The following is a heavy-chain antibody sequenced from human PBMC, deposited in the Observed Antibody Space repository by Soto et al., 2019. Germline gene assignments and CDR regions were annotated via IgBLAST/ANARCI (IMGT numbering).Heavy chain of an antibody. Sequence: LRLSCSASGFTFYNAWMSWVRQAPGKGLEWVGRIKSKTDGGTTDYAAPVKGRFTISRDDSKNTLYLQMNSLKTEDTAVYYCTTGSSDWWQGGFDPCGQRTLVTVSS. V-gene: IGHV3-15*05. CDR3: TTGSSDWWQGGFDP. CDR2: IKSKTDGGTT. D-gene: IGHD6-19*01. J-gene: IGHJ5*02. CDR1: GFTFYNAW.